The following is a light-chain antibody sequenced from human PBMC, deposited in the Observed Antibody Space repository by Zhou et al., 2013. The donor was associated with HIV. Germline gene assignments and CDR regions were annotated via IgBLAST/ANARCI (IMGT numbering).Light chain of an antibody. CDR2: AAS. CDR1: QGISNS. J-gene: IGKJ1*01. CDR3: QQYYSTPV. Sequence: DIQMTQSPSSLSASVGDRVTITCRASQGISNSLAWYQQKPGKAPKLLLYAASRLESGVPSRFSGSGSGTDYTLTISSLQPEDFATYYCQQYYSTPVFGQGTKVEIK. V-gene: IGKV1-NL1*01.